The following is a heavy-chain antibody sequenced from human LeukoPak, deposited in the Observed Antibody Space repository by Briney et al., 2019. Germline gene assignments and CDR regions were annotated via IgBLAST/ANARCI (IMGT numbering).Heavy chain of an antibody. CDR1: GFTFSSHD. V-gene: IGHV3-33*05. CDR3: AKGISTGAFDI. Sequence: GRSLRLSCAASGFTFSSHDMHWVRQAPGKGLEWVAIISYGGGKKDYADSVKGRFTISRDNSKNTLYLQMNSLRADDTAVYYCAKGISTGAFDIWGQGTMVTVSS. D-gene: IGHD2-2*01. CDR2: ISYGGGKK. J-gene: IGHJ3*02.